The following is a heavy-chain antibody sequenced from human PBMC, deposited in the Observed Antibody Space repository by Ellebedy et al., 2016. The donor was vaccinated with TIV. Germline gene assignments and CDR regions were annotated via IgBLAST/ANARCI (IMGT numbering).Heavy chain of an antibody. CDR2: ISGGGGNT. Sequence: GESLKISCAASGFTFSSFAMSWVRQAPGKGLEWVSVISGGGGNTEYADSVKGRFTISRDNSKNTLNLQMNTLRAEETALYYCAKSHDSSGYHYIGAFDIWGQGTTVTVSS. D-gene: IGHD3-22*01. V-gene: IGHV3-23*01. CDR1: GFTFSSFA. CDR3: AKSHDSSGYHYIGAFDI. J-gene: IGHJ3*02.